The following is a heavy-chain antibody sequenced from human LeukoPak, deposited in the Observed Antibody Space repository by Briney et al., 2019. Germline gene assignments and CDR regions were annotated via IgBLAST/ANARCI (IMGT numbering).Heavy chain of an antibody. CDR1: GHSFTSYW. D-gene: IGHD6-13*01. CDR2: IYPGDSDT. J-gene: IGHJ5*02. Sequence: GESLKISCKGSGHSFTSYWIGWVRQMPGKGPEWMGIIYPGDSDTRYSPSFQGQVTISADKSISTVYLQWSSLKASDTAMYYCAITGGGYSSTSYNWFDPWGQGTLVIVSS. V-gene: IGHV5-51*01. CDR3: AITGGGYSSTSYNWFDP.